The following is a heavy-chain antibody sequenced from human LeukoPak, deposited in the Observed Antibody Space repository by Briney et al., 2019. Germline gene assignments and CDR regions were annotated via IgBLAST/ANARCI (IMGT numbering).Heavy chain of an antibody. D-gene: IGHD6-19*01. CDR3: ARETGGVECSSGWTYYFDY. V-gene: IGHV3-48*01. Sequence: GGSLRLSCAASGFTFSSYSMNWVRQAPGKGLEWVSYISSSSSTIYYADSVKGRFTISRDNAKNSLYLQMNSLRAEDTAVYYCARETGGVECSSGWTYYFDYWGQGTLVTVSS. CDR1: GFTFSSYS. J-gene: IGHJ4*02. CDR2: ISSSSSTI.